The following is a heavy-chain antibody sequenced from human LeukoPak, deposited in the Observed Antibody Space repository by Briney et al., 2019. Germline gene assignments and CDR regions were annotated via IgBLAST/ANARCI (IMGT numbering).Heavy chain of an antibody. J-gene: IGHJ4*02. CDR1: GFTFSTYW. CDR2: IKYDGSEK. V-gene: IGHV3-7*01. D-gene: IGHD5-12*01. Sequence: GGSLRLSCVDPGFTFSTYWMTWVRQAPGKGLEWVANIKYDGSEKYYVDSVKGRFTISRDNAKKSLYLQMNSLRPDDTAVYYCARDVGLSGYDLLDYWGQGTLVTVSS. CDR3: ARDVGLSGYDLLDY.